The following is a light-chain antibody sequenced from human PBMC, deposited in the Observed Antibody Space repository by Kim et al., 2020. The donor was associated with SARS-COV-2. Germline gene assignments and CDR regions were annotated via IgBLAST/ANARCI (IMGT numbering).Light chain of an antibody. Sequence: QSVLTQPPSVSGAPGQRVTISCTGSSSNIGAGYDVHWYQQLPGTAPKLLIYGNGNRPSGVPDRFSGSKSGTSASLAIPGLQAEDEADYYCQSYDSSLSGWVFGGGTQLTVL. J-gene: IGLJ3*02. CDR2: GNG. CDR1: SSNIGAGYD. CDR3: QSYDSSLSGWV. V-gene: IGLV1-40*01.